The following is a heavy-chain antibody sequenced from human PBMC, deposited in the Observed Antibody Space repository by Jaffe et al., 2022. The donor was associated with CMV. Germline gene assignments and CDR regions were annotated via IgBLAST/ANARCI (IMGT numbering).Heavy chain of an antibody. CDR3: ARANWDTDWYFDL. J-gene: IGHJ2*01. CDR1: GFTFSSYE. Sequence: EVQLVESGGGLVQPGGSLRLSCAASGFTFSSYEMNWVRQAPGKGLEWVSYISSSGSTIYYADSVKGRFTISRDNAKNSLYLQMNSLRAEDTAVYYCARANWDTDWYFDLWGRGTLVTVSS. D-gene: IGHD7-27*01. V-gene: IGHV3-48*03. CDR2: ISSSGSTI.